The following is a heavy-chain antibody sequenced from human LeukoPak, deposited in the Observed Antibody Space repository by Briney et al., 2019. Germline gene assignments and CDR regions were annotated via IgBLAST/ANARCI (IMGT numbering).Heavy chain of an antibody. Sequence: SETLSLTCLVSGGSISDTNYFWGWTRQPPGKGLEWIGNIYYSGSTRYNPSLSSRLTISVDTAKNQFSLRLSSVTAADTAVYYCARDKSYGDPGRYYYYYYGMDVWGQGTTVTVSS. D-gene: IGHD4-17*01. CDR1: GGSISDTNYF. CDR2: IYYSGST. CDR3: ARDKSYGDPGRYYYYYYGMDV. J-gene: IGHJ6*02. V-gene: IGHV4-39*07.